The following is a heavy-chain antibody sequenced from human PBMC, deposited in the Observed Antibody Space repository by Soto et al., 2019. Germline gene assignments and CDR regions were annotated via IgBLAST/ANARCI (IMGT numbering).Heavy chain of an antibody. V-gene: IGHV1-2*02. Sequence: ASVKVSCKASGYTFTTYYIHWVRQAPGQGLEWVGWINPNNGGRNSAQKFQGRVNMTRDTSTDTAYMELSSLRSDDTAIYFCARGRPLIQLWFDLLEHWGQGTQVPVSS. D-gene: IGHD5-18*01. CDR1: GYTFTTYY. CDR3: ARGRPLIQLWFDLLEH. CDR2: INPNNGGR. J-gene: IGHJ4*02.